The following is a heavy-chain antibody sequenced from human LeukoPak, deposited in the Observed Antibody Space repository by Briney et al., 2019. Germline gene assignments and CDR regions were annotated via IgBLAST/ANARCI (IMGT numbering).Heavy chain of an antibody. CDR3: ARDFSRYSSGWYSQSGYYFDY. V-gene: IGHV1-2*02. D-gene: IGHD6-19*01. Sequence: ASVKVSCKASGYTFTGYYMHWVGQAPGHGLEGMEWINPNSGGTNYAQKFQGRVTMTRDTSISTAYMELSRLRSDDTAVYYCARDFSRYSSGWYSQSGYYFDYWGQGTLVTVSS. J-gene: IGHJ4*02. CDR2: INPNSGGT. CDR1: GYTFTGYY.